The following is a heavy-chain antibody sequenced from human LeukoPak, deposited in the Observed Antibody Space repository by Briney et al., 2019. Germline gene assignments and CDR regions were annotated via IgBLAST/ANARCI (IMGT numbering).Heavy chain of an antibody. CDR2: IYYSGST. CDR3: ARDYGGNSLKAFDI. CDR1: GGSISSYY. J-gene: IGHJ3*02. D-gene: IGHD4-23*01. Sequence: PSETLSLTCTVSGGSISSYYWSWIRQPPGKGLEWIGYIYYSGSTNYNPSLKSRVTISVDTSKNQFSLKLSSVTAADTAVYYCARDYGGNSLKAFDIWGQGTMVTVSS. V-gene: IGHV4-59*01.